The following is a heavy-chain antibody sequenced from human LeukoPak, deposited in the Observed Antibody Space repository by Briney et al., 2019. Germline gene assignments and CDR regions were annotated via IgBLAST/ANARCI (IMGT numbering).Heavy chain of an antibody. J-gene: IGHJ4*02. CDR3: ARADRRVVPAAQYFDY. V-gene: IGHV3-66*01. CDR2: IYSGGST. CDR1: GFTVSSNY. D-gene: IGHD2-2*01. Sequence: QAGGSLRLSCAASGFTVSSNYMSWVRQAPGKGLEWVSVIYSGGSTYYADSVKGRFSISRDNSKNTLYLQTNSLRAEDTAVYYCARADRRVVPAAQYFDYWGQGTLVTVSS.